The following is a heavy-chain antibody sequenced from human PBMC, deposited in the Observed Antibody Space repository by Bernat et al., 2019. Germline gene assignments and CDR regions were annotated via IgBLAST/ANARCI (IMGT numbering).Heavy chain of an antibody. CDR1: GFTFSSYV. Sequence: EVQLLESGGGLVQPGGSLRLSCAASGFTFSSYVMSWVRQAPGKGLEWVSCISGSGSSTYYADSVKGRFTISRDNSKNTLYLQMNSLTVDDTAVYYYERDRASSPTPDPSQHWGQGTLVTVSS. D-gene: IGHD2-15*01. V-gene: IGHV3-23*01. CDR3: ERDRASSPTPDPSQH. CDR2: ISGSGSST. J-gene: IGHJ1*01.